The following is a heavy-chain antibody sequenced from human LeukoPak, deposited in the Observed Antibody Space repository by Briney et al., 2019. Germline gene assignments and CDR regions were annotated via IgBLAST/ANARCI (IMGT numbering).Heavy chain of an antibody. D-gene: IGHD3-3*01. Sequence: ASETLSLTCTVSGGSISSYYWSWIRQPPGKGLEWIGYIYYSGSTNYNPSLKSRVTISVDTSKNQFSLKLSSVTAADTAVYYCARASRITIFGVVPRLYYYYGMDVWGQGTTVTVSS. CDR3: ARASRITIFGVVPRLYYYYGMDV. J-gene: IGHJ6*02. CDR2: IYYSGST. V-gene: IGHV4-59*01. CDR1: GGSISSYY.